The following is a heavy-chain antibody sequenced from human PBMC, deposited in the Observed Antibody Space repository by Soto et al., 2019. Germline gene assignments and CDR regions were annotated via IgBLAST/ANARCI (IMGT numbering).Heavy chain of an antibody. V-gene: IGHV3-11*06. Sequence: GGPLRLSCAASGFTFSDYYMSWIRQAPGKGLEWVSYISSSSSYTNYADSVKGRFTISRDNAKNSLYLQMNSLRAEDTAVYYCARVDPPLEWLFETNWFDPWGQGTLVTVSS. CDR2: ISSSSSYT. CDR1: GFTFSDYY. D-gene: IGHD3-3*01. CDR3: ARVDPPLEWLFETNWFDP. J-gene: IGHJ5*02.